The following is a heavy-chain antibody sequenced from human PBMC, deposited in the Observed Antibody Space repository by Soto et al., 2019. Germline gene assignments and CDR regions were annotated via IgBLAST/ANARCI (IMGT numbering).Heavy chain of an antibody. CDR3: ARDVSLVFDP. J-gene: IGHJ5*02. CDR1: GFTLSSYW. D-gene: IGHD2-8*02. Sequence: PGGSLRLSCVAPGFTLSSYWMHWVRQAPGKGLVWVSHINNDGSNTNYADSVKGRFTISRDNAKNTLYLQMNSLRAEDTAVYYCARDVSLVFDPWGQGTLVTVSS. V-gene: IGHV3-74*01. CDR2: INNDGSNT.